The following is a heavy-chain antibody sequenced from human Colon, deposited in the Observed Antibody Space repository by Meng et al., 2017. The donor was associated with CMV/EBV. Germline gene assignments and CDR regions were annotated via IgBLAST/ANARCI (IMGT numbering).Heavy chain of an antibody. J-gene: IGHJ3*01. CDR3: ARGGGLDTLAAFDL. V-gene: IGHV3-30-3*01. CDR1: GLILGDYV. CDR2: ISSAGTNR. Sequence: GGSLRLSCAASGLILGDYVMHWVRQAPGKGLEWVAFISSAGTNRNYADAVKGRFTISRDNSRNILYLQMNNMRPDDTAVYYCARGGGLDTLAAFDLWGQGTMVTVSS. D-gene: IGHD1-1*01.